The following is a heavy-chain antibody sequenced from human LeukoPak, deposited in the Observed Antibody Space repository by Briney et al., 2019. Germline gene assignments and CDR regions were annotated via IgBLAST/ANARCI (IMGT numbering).Heavy chain of an antibody. CDR3: ARQDSGYSSGYNFDY. D-gene: IGHD6-19*01. CDR2: IKQDGSEK. CDR1: GFTFSNYW. V-gene: IGHV3-7*01. Sequence: TGGSLRLSCAASGFTFSNYWMSWVRQAPGKGLEWVANIKQDGSEKYYVDSVKGRFTISRDNAKNSLYLQMNSLRAEDTAVYYCARQDSGYSSGYNFDYWGQGTLVTVSS. J-gene: IGHJ4*02.